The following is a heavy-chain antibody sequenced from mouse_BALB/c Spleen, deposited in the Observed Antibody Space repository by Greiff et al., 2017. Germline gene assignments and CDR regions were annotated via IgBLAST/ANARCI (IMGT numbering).Heavy chain of an antibody. V-gene: IGHV3-2*02. J-gene: IGHJ1*01. CDR1: GYSITSDYA. CDR2: ISYSGST. CDR3: AKNGYWYFDV. Sequence: EVQLQQSGPGLVKPSQSLSLTCTVTGYSITSDYAWNWIRQFPGNKLEWMGYISYSGSTNYNPSLKSRISITRDTSKNQFFLQLNSVTTEDTATYYCAKNGYWYFDVWGAGTTVTVSS.